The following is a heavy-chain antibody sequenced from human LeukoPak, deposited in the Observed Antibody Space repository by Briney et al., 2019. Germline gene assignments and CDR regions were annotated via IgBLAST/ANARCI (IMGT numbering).Heavy chain of an antibody. J-gene: IGHJ4*02. D-gene: IGHD5-12*01. V-gene: IGHV1-18*01. Sequence: AAAVKVSCNASGYTFTSSGINWERQTPGQGLEWMGWISAYNGNTNYAQKLQGRVTMTTDTSTSTATMEPRSLRSDRTAVYYFARWGHSGSDNKPFNYWGQATLVT. CDR1: GYTFTSSG. CDR2: ISAYNGNT. CDR3: ARWGHSGSDNKPFNY.